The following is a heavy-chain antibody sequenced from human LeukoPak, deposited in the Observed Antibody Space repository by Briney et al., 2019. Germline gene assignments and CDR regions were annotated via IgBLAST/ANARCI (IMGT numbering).Heavy chain of an antibody. Sequence: PGGSLRLSCAASGFTFSDYYMNWLRQAPGKGLEWVSSISGGSSYTTYADSVKGRFTISRDNAKNFLYLQMNSLRADDTAVYYCARGVDYWGQGTLVTVSS. J-gene: IGHJ4*02. CDR3: ARGVDY. CDR2: ISGGSSYT. V-gene: IGHV3-11*06. CDR1: GFTFSDYY.